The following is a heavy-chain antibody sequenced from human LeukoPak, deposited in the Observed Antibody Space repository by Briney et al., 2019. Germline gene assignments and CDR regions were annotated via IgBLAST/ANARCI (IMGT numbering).Heavy chain of an antibody. CDR3: VRHDWFDP. J-gene: IGHJ5*02. V-gene: IGHV3-53*01. CDR1: GFIVSSDY. CDR2: IYSGGNT. Sequence: RGSLRLSCAVSGFIVSSDYMSWVRQAPGKGLEWVSVIYSGGNTYYADSVKGRFTISRDTSKNTLYLQMNSLRAEDTAIYFCVRHDWFDPRGQGTLVTVSS.